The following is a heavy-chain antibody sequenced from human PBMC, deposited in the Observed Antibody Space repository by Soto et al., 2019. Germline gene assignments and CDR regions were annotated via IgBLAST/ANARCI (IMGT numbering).Heavy chain of an antibody. J-gene: IGHJ4*02. D-gene: IGHD6-19*01. CDR3: ARALCSETDEL. CDR2: IKQNGSEK. CDR1: GFTFSRFW. V-gene: IGHV3-7*01. Sequence: EVQLVESGGGLVQPGGSLILSCAGSGFTFSRFWMSWVRQAPGKGLEWVANIKQNGSEKYYVDSVKGRFTISRDNAKNSLYLQMNSLRAEDTAVYYCARALCSETDELWGQGTLVTVSS.